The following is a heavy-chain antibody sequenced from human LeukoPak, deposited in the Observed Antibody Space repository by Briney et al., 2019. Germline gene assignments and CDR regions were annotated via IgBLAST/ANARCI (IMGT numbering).Heavy chain of an antibody. CDR3: ARDAQRGFDYSNSLEY. CDR1: GFIFNHYG. J-gene: IGHJ4*02. V-gene: IGHV3-33*01. D-gene: IGHD4-11*01. Sequence: PGGTLSLSCAASGFIFNHYGMHWVRQAPGKGLEWVAVIWSDGTNQYYADSVKGRSTISRDDSGNTVYLQMNSLRPEDTGVYYCARDAQRGFDYSNSLEYWGQGTPVTVST. CDR2: IWSDGTNQ.